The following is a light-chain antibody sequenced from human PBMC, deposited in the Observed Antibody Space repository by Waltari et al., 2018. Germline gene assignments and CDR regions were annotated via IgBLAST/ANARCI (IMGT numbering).Light chain of an antibody. CDR3: SSYAGSNNFVV. CDR1: SSDVGGYDY. V-gene: IGLV2-8*01. J-gene: IGLJ2*01. CDR2: EVN. Sequence: QSALTQPPSASGSPGQSVTISCTGTSSDVGGYDYVSWYHQHPGKAPKLIIFEVNKWPSWVLDRFSGSKSVNTASLTIYGLQPEDEADYYCSSYAGSNNFVVFGGGTKLTVL.